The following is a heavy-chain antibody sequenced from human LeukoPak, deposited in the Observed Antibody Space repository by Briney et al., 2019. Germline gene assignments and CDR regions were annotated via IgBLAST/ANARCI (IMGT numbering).Heavy chain of an antibody. CDR1: GFTFSSYA. D-gene: IGHD3-9*01. J-gene: IGHJ4*02. V-gene: IGHV3-23*01. CDR2: ISGSGGST. Sequence: GGSLRLSCAASGFTFSSYAMSWVRQAPGKGLEWVSAISGSGGSTYYADSVKGRFTISRDNSKNTLYLQMNSLRAEDTAVYYCAKAEPSYDILTGYYWSSVYYFDYWGQGTLVTVSS. CDR3: AKAEPSYDILTGYYWSSVYYFDY.